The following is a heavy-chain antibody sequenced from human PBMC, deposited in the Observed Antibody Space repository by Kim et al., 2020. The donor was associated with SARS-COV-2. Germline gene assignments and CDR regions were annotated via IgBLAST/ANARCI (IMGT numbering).Heavy chain of an antibody. Sequence: GGSLRLSCAASGFTFSSYAMSWVRQAPGKGLEWVSAISGSGGSTYYADSVKGRFTISRDNSKNTLYLQMNSLRAEDTAVYYCAKSADVLLWFGELYKVGGTFDYWGQGTLVTVSS. V-gene: IGHV3-23*01. CDR3: AKSADVLLWFGELYKVGGTFDY. CDR1: GFTFSSYA. CDR2: ISGSGGST. J-gene: IGHJ4*02. D-gene: IGHD3-10*01.